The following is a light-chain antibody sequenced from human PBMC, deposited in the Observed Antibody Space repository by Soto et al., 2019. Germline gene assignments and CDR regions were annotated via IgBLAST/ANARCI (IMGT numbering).Light chain of an antibody. J-gene: IGKJ1*01. Sequence: EIVLTQSPGTLYLSPGEKASLSCRASQSISSTYLAWYQQKPGQAPRLLMYGASTRATGIPDRFSGSGSGTDFTLTISRLEPEDFAVYYCQQYGSSLWTFGQGTKVEIK. CDR2: GAS. CDR3: QQYGSSLWT. CDR1: QSISSTY. V-gene: IGKV3-20*01.